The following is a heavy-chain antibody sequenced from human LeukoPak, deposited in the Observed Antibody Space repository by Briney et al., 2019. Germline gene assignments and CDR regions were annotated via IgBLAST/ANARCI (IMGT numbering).Heavy chain of an antibody. Sequence: GRSLRLSCAASGFTFSSYAMHWVRQAPGKGLEPVAVISHDGSNKYYADSVKGRFTISRDNSKNTLYLQMDSLRPEDTAVYYCAARSGGVLDYWGQGILVTVSS. CDR3: AARSGGVLDY. CDR2: ISHDGSNK. D-gene: IGHD2-15*01. CDR1: GFTFSSYA. V-gene: IGHV3-30*04. J-gene: IGHJ4*02.